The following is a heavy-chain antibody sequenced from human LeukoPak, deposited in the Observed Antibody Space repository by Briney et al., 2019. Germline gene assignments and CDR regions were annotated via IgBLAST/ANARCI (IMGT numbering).Heavy chain of an antibody. CDR2: IYYSGST. CDR3: ARHYDFWSGYFDY. D-gene: IGHD3-3*01. CDR1: GGSISSGGYY. V-gene: IGHV4-39*01. J-gene: IGHJ4*02. Sequence: SETLSLTCTVSGGSISSGGYYWSWIRQHPGKGLEWIGSIYYSGSTYYNPSLKSRVTISVDTSKNQFSLKLSSVTAADTAVYYCARHYDFWSGYFDYWGQGTLVTVSS.